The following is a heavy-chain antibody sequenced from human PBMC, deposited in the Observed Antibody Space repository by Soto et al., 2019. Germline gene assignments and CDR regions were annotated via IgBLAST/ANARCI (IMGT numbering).Heavy chain of an antibody. V-gene: IGHV4-61*01. CDR3: ASVSILYYYPPSGKYYYDY. J-gene: IGHJ4*02. CDR1: GDSVNSGSYY. Sequence: TETLSLTCTVSGDSVNSGSYYWSWIRQPPGRGLEWIGYIFYSGTTNYNPSLKSRVTISLHTSKNQFSLKLTSVTAADTAVYYCASVSILYYYPPSGKYYYDYWGQGLLVTVSS. CDR2: IFYSGTT. D-gene: IGHD3-10*01.